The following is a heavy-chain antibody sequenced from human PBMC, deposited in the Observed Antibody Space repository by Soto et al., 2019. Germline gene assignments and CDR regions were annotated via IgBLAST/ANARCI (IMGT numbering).Heavy chain of an antibody. CDR1: GGTFSSYA. D-gene: IGHD2-15*01. CDR3: ARVVTVVKSFHYWYFDL. J-gene: IGHJ2*01. V-gene: IGHV1-69*12. Sequence: QVQLVQSGAEVKKPGSSVKVSCKASGGTFSSYAISWVRQAPGQGLEWMGGIIPMFGTTNYAQKFQGRVTITADESTSTAYMEQSSLRSEDTAVYYCARVVTVVKSFHYWYFDLWGRGTLVTVSS. CDR2: IIPMFGTT.